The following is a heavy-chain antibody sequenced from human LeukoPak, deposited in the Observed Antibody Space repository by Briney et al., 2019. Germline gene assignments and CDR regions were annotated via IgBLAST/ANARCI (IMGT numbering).Heavy chain of an antibody. CDR3: ARGDDFWPFDP. D-gene: IGHD3-3*01. CDR1: GGSFSGYY. Sequence: SETLSLTCAVYGGSFSGYYWSWIRQPPGKGLEWIGEINHSGSTNYNPSLKSRVTISVDTSKNQFSLKLSSVTAADTAVYYCARGDDFWPFDPWGQGTLVTVSS. J-gene: IGHJ5*02. V-gene: IGHV4-34*01. CDR2: INHSGST.